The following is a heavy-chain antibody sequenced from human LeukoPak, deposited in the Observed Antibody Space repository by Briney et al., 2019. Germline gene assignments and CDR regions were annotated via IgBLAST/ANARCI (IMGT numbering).Heavy chain of an antibody. CDR1: GYTFTGYY. V-gene: IGHV1-2*04. Sequence: GASVKVSCKASGYTFTGYYMHWVRQAPGQGLEWMGWINPNSGGTNYARKFQGWVTMTRDTSISTAYMELSRLRSDDTAVYYCASGLVEIGLDYWGQGTLVTVSS. CDR3: ASGLVEIGLDY. D-gene: IGHD5-24*01. CDR2: INPNSGGT. J-gene: IGHJ4*02.